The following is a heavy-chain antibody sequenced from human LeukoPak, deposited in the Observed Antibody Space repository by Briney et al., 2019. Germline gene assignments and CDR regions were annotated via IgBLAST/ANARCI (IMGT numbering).Heavy chain of an antibody. Sequence: GGSLRLSCAASGFTFSSYAMHWVRQAPDKGLEWVAVISYDGSNKYYADSVKGRFTISRDNSKNTLYLQMNSLRAEDTAVYYCARATPSPDYWGQGTLVTVSS. D-gene: IGHD4-23*01. J-gene: IGHJ4*02. CDR1: GFTFSSYA. CDR2: ISYDGSNK. V-gene: IGHV3-30*04. CDR3: ARATPSPDY.